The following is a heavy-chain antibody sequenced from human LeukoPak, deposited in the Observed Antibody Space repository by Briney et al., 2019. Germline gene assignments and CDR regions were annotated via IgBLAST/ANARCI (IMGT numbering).Heavy chain of an antibody. CDR3: ASYATTSQAFDI. CDR1: GYTFTSYD. Sequence: ASVKVSCKASGYTFTSYDINWVRQATGQGLEWMGWMNPNSGNTGYAQKFQGGVTITRNTSISTAYMELSSLRSEDTAVYYCASYATTSQAFDIWAKGQWSPSLQ. J-gene: IGHJ3*02. CDR2: MNPNSGNT. D-gene: IGHD1-26*01. V-gene: IGHV1-8*03.